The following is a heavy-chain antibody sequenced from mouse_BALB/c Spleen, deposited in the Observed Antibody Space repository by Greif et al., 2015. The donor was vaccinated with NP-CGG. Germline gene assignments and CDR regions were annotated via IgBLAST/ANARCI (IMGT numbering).Heavy chain of an antibody. CDR3: ARHRYGGRAWFAY. D-gene: IGHD2-14*01. J-gene: IGHJ3*01. CDR1: GFTFSSYG. CDR2: ISSGGSYT. V-gene: IGHV5-6*01. Sequence: EVQLVESRGDLVKPGGSLKLSCAASGFTFSSYGMSWVRQTPDKRLEWVATISSGGSYTYYPDSVKGRFTISRDNAKNTLYLQMSSLKSEDTAMYYCARHRYGGRAWFAYWGQGTLVTVSA.